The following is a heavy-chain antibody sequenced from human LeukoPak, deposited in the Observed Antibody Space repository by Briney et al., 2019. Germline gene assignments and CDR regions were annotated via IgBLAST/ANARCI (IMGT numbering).Heavy chain of an antibody. CDR1: GFTFSSYA. CDR2: ISYDGSNK. D-gene: IGHD6-19*01. CDR3: ARDEPYSSGWLESVFGY. V-gene: IGHV3-30-3*01. Sequence: GGSLRLSCAASGFTFSSYAMHWVRQAPGKGLEWVAVISYDGSNKYYADSVKGRFTISRDNSKNTLYLQMNSLRAEDTAVYYCARDEPYSSGWLESVFGYWGQGTLVTVSS. J-gene: IGHJ4*02.